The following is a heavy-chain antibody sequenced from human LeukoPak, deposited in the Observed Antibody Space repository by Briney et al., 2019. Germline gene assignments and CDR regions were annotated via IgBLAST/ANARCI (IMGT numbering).Heavy chain of an antibody. D-gene: IGHD4-23*01. J-gene: IGHJ4*02. CDR1: GFTFSSYS. V-gene: IGHV3-21*01. CDR2: ISSSSSYI. Sequence: GGSLRLSCAASGFTFSSYSMNWVRQAPGKGLEWVSSISSSSSYIYYADSVKGRFTISRDNAKNSLYLQMYSLRAEDTAVYYCARGLGYDGGHHFDCWGQGTLVTVSS. CDR3: ARGLGYDGGHHFDC.